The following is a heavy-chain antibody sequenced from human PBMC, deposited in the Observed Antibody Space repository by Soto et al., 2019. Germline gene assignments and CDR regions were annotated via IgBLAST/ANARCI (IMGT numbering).Heavy chain of an antibody. Sequence: LFLTCTVSGGSISSYYWSWIRQPPGRGLEWIGYIYYSGSTNNNPSLKSRVTISVDTSKNQFSLKLRSVTAADTAVYYCARGDYDFWSGSPKNTRFDPWGQGTLVTVSS. CDR3: ARGDYDFWSGSPKNTRFDP. V-gene: IGHV4-59*01. CDR2: IYYSGST. D-gene: IGHD3-3*01. J-gene: IGHJ5*02. CDR1: GGSISSYY.